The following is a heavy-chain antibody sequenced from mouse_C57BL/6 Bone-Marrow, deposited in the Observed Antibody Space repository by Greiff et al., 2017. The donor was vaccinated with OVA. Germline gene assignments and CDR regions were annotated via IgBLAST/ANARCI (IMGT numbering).Heavy chain of an antibody. Sequence: VKLQESGAELVKPGASVKLSCKASGYTFTEYTIHWVKQRPGQGLEWIGWFYPGSGSTKYNEKFPDKATLTADKSSSTVYMELSRLTSEDSAVYFCARHEDTWDWFAYWGQGTLVTVSA. CDR1: GYTFTEYT. CDR3: ARHEDTWDWFAY. CDR2: FYPGSGST. D-gene: IGHD4-1*01. J-gene: IGHJ3*01. V-gene: IGHV1-62-2*01.